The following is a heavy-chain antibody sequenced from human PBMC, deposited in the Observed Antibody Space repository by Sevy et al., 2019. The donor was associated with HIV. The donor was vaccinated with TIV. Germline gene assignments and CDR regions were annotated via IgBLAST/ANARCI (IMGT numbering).Heavy chain of an antibody. V-gene: IGHV4-39*01. CDR3: AGHLTHRYGAGY. CDR1: GGSITSSRYS. CDR2: TSYSGTT. D-gene: IGHD4-17*01. Sequence: SKTLSLTCTVSGGSITSSRYSWGWIRQTPGKTLEWIATTSYSGTTYYNPSLRSRATTSVDTSKNQFSLKFTSVTPADTAVYFCAGHLTHRYGAGYWGQGTLVTVSS. J-gene: IGHJ4*02.